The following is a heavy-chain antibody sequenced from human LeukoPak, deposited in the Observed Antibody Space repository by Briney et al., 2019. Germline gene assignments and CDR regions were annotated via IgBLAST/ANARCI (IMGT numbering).Heavy chain of an antibody. CDR3: AGEMVVIAQFDY. D-gene: IGHD2-21*01. J-gene: IGHJ4*02. CDR2: ISYDGSNK. V-gene: IGHV3-30-3*01. Sequence: GGSLRLSCAASGFTFSSYAMHWVRQAPGKGLEWVAVISYDGSNKYYADSVKGRFTISRDNSKNTLYLQMNSLRAEDTAVYYCAGEMVVIAQFDYWGQGTLVTVSS. CDR1: GFTFSSYA.